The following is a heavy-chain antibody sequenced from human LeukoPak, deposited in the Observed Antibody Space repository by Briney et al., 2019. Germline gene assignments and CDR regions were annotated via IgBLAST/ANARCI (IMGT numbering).Heavy chain of an antibody. CDR3: ARDSSSNEYYYYGMDV. V-gene: IGHV1-69*04. D-gene: IGHD6-6*01. CDR1: RGTFSSYA. Sequence: ASVKVSCKASRGTFSSYAISWVRQAPGQGLEWMGRIIPILGIANYAQKFQGRVTITADKSTSTAYMELSSLRSEDTAVYYCARDSSSNEYYYYGMDVWGQGTTVTVSS. CDR2: IIPILGIA. J-gene: IGHJ6*02.